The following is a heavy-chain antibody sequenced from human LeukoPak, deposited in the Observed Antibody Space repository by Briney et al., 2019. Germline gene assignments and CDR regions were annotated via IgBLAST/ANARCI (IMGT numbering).Heavy chain of an antibody. V-gene: IGHV3-15*07. J-gene: IGHJ4*02. CDR1: GFTFSNAW. CDR2: IKSKTDGGTT. Sequence: GGSLRLSCAASGFTFSNAWMNWVRQAPGKGLEWVGRIKSKTDGGTTDYAAPVKGRFTILRDDSKNTLYLQMNSLKTEDTAVYYCTTDPSSGWYFFPLYWGQGTLVTVSS. D-gene: IGHD6-19*01. CDR3: TTDPSSGWYFFPLY.